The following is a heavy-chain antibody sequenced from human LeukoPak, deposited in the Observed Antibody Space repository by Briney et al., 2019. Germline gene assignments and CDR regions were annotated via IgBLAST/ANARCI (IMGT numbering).Heavy chain of an antibody. D-gene: IGHD3-10*01. CDR1: GFTFSSYA. CDR3: ARYYYGSGSYRLEAFDI. J-gene: IGHJ3*02. Sequence: GGSLRLSCAASGFTFSSYAMSWVRQAPWKGLEWVSTVGGGGGSTLNADSVKGRFTISRDNSKNTLYLQMNSLRAEDTAVYYCARYYYGSGSYRLEAFDIWGQGTMVTVSS. CDR2: VGGGGGST. V-gene: IGHV3-23*01.